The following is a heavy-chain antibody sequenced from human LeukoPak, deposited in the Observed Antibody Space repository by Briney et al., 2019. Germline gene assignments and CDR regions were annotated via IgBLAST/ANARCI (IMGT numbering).Heavy chain of an antibody. CDR2: ISGSGYTK. CDR3: ARDRMDDYVWGSYRYPF. CDR1: GFTFSDDY. D-gene: IGHD3-16*02. V-gene: IGHV3-11*04. J-gene: IGHJ4*02. Sequence: GGSLRLSCAASGFTFSDDYMSWIRQAPGKGLEWISYISGSGYTKYSVDSVKGRFTISRDNAKNSLYLQMNSLRAEDTAVYYCARDRMDDYVWGSYRYPFWGQGTLVTVSS.